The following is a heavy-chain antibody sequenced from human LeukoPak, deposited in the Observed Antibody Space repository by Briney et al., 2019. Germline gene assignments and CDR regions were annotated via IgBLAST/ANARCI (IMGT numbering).Heavy chain of an antibody. Sequence: SETLSLTCTVSGTSLSNYYWSWIRQPPGKGLEWIGHIYYSGDTYYNPSLKGRVTISVDRSKSQFSLKLSSVTAADTAVYYCARGRCNARYWGQGTLVTVSS. D-gene: IGHD4-17*01. V-gene: IGHV4-59*01. CDR2: IYYSGDT. CDR3: ARGRCNARY. CDR1: GTSLSNYY. J-gene: IGHJ4*02.